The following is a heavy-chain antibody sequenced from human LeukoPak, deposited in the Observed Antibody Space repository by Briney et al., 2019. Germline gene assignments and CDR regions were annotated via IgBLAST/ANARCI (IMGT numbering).Heavy chain of an antibody. CDR3: AKDIAAATTYTFDY. Sequence: GGSLRLSCAASGFTFDDYAMHWVRHAPGKGLEWVSGISWNSGSIGYADSVKGRFTISRDNAKNSLYLQMNSLRAEDMALYYCAKDIAAATTYTFDYWGQGTLVTVSS. J-gene: IGHJ4*02. V-gene: IGHV3-9*03. D-gene: IGHD6-13*01. CDR1: GFTFDDYA. CDR2: ISWNSGSI.